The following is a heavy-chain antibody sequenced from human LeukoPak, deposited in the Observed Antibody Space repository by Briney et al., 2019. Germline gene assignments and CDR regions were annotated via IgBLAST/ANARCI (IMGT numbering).Heavy chain of an antibody. V-gene: IGHV3-23*01. CDR1: GFTVSSNY. D-gene: IGHD4-11*01. Sequence: SGGSLRLSCAASGFTVSSNYMSWVRQAPGKGLEWVSAISGSGDSTFNSDSAKGRFTISRDNSKNTLYLQMNSLRAEDTALYYCATSTVAKYDYWGQGTLVAVSS. CDR3: ATSTVAKYDY. CDR2: ISGSGDST. J-gene: IGHJ4*02.